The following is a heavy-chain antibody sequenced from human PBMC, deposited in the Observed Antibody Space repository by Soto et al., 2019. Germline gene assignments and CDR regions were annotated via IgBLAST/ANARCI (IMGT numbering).Heavy chain of an antibody. J-gene: IGHJ4*02. V-gene: IGHV3-30*18. CDR1: GSSFSNYG. D-gene: IGHD5-18*01. CDR2: ISYDGRDK. CDR3: FKEKRGYSYGEH. Sequence: PGGSLRLSCAASGSSFSNYGMHWVRQAPGKGLEWVAVISYDGRDKHYLDSVKGRFTVSRDNFKNTLYLQMNSLTTEDTAVYYCFKEKRGYSYGEHWGQGTLVTVSS.